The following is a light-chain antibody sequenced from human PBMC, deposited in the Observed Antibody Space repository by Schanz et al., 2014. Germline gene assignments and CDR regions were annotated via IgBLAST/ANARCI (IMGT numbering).Light chain of an antibody. CDR1: SSDAGGFTY. Sequence: QSALTQPRSVSGSPGQSVTISCTGVSSDAGGFTYVSWYQQLPGKAPKLMIYEVTKRPSGVPDRFSGSKSGNTASLTVSGLQAEDEADYYCSSYGGSNFVVFGGGTKLTVL. CDR2: EVT. J-gene: IGLJ2*01. CDR3: SSYGGSNFVV. V-gene: IGLV2-11*01.